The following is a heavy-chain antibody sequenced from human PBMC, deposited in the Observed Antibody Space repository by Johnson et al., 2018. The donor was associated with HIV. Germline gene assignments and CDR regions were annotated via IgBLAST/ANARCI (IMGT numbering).Heavy chain of an antibody. V-gene: IGHV3-30*04. J-gene: IGHJ3*02. CDR2: IGYDGTDK. CDR1: GFTFRSYA. Sequence: QVQLVESGGDVVQPGRSLRLSCAASGFTFRSYAMHWVRQAPGKGLEWVAAIGYDGTDKDYSDSVKGRFTISRDNSRNTLYLHLNSLRAVDTAVYYCARVRIGRENAFDIWGQGTMVTVSS. D-gene: IGHD1-26*01. CDR3: ARVRIGRENAFDI.